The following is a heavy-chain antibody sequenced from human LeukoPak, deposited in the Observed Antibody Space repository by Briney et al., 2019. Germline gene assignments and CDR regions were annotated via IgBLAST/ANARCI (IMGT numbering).Heavy chain of an antibody. J-gene: IGHJ4*02. CDR2: IKYDGSKI. V-gene: IGHV3-7*01. Sequence: GGSLRLSCAASGFRFRDYWVSWVRQAPGKGLEWVADIKYDGSKIYYVDSVKSRFTISRDNAKASLFLQMNSLRAEDSGVYFCVRDGDSLDFWGQGTLVTVSP. CDR3: VRDGDSLDF. CDR1: GFRFRDYW. D-gene: IGHD2-21*02.